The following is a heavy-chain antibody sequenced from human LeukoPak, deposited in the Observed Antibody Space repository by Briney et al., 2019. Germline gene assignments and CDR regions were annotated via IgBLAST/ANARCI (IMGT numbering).Heavy chain of an antibody. J-gene: IGHJ6*03. Sequence: PSETLSLTCTVSGGSISSYYWSWIRQPPGKGLEWIGYIYYSGSTNYNPSLKSRVTISVDTSKNQFSLKLSSVTAADTAVYYCASLRGYSSYYYMDVWGKGTTVTASS. CDR1: GGSISSYY. CDR3: ASLRGYSSYYYMDV. D-gene: IGHD5-18*01. CDR2: IYYSGST. V-gene: IGHV4-59*01.